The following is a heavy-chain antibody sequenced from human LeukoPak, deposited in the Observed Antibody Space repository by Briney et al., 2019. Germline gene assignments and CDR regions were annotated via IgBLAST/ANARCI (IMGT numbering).Heavy chain of an antibody. V-gene: IGHV4-59*12. CDR2: IYHSGST. J-gene: IGHJ4*02. D-gene: IGHD1-26*01. CDR1: GGSISSYY. CDR3: ARVEEWGLLHFDY. Sequence: PSETLSLTCTVSGGSISSYYWSWIRQPPGKGLEWIGEIYHSGSTNYNPSLKSRVTISVDKSKNQFSLKLSSVTAADTAVYYCARVEEWGLLHFDYWGQGTLVTVSS.